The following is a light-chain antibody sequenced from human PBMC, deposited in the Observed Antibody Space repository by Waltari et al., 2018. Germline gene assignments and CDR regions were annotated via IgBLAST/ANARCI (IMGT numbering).Light chain of an antibody. Sequence: ELVMTQSPATLSVSPGARAPLSCRASQSVSSNLAWYQQKPGQAPSLLIYGASTRPTGIPASVSGSESGTEFTLTISSMQSEDFAVYYCQQYNNWPPYTFGQGTKLEIK. J-gene: IGKJ2*01. V-gene: IGKV3-15*01. CDR1: QSVSSN. CDR2: GAS. CDR3: QQYNNWPPYT.